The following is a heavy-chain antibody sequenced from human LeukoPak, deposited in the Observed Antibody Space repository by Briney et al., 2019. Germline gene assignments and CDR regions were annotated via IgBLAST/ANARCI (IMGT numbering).Heavy chain of an antibody. J-gene: IGHJ4*02. CDR1: GYAFTGYY. CDR2: INPNSGGT. V-gene: IGHV1-2*02. CDR3: ARGVNDFWSGAHNL. Sequence: ASVKVSFKASGYAFTGYYMHWVRQVPGQGLEWMGWINPNSGGTNYAQKFQGRVTMTRDTSISTAYMELSRLRSDDTAVYYCARGVNDFWSGAHNLWGQGTLVTVSS. D-gene: IGHD3-3*01.